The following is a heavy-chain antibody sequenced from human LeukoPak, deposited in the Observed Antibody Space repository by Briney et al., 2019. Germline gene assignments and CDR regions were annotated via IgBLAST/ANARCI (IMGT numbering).Heavy chain of an antibody. Sequence: GGSLRLSCAASGFTFSNSLMHWVRQVPGKGLVWVARIDIDGSTTHYADSVKGRFTISRDNAKNTLYLQMNILRAEDTAVYYCVRDRDGYNYWGQGALVTVSS. CDR1: GFTFSNSL. D-gene: IGHD5-24*01. CDR3: VRDRDGYNY. CDR2: IDIDGSTT. J-gene: IGHJ4*02. V-gene: IGHV3-74*01.